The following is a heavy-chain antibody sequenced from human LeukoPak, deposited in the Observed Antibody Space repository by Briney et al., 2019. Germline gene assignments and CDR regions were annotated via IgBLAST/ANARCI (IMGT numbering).Heavy chain of an antibody. CDR2: INPSGGST. Sequence: ASVKDSCKASGYTFTSYYMHWVRQAPGQGLEWMGIINPSGGSTSYAQKFQGRVTMTRDTSTSTVYMELSSLRSEDTAVYYCASGWGELLEDYYYGMDVGGQGPTVPVSS. CDR3: ASGWGELLEDYYYGMDV. V-gene: IGHV1-46*01. J-gene: IGHJ6*02. D-gene: IGHD1-26*01. CDR1: GYTFTSYY.